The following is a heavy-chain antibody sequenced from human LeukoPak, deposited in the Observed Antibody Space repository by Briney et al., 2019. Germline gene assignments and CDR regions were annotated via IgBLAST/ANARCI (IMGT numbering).Heavy chain of an antibody. V-gene: IGHV3-21*01. Sequence: GGSLRLSCAASGFTFSSYSMNWVRQAPGKGLEWVSSISSSSSYIYYADTVKGRFTISRDNAKISLYLQMNSLRAEDTAVYYCARIWSYYYMDVWGKGTTVTVSS. D-gene: IGHD2-8*02. CDR3: ARIWSYYYMDV. CDR1: GFTFSSYS. J-gene: IGHJ6*03. CDR2: ISSSSSYI.